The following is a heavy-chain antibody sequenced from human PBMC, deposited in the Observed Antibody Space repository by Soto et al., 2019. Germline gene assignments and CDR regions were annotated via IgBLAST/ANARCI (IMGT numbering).Heavy chain of an antibody. D-gene: IGHD6-19*01. V-gene: IGHV1-69*06. CDR1: GGTFSNFG. J-gene: IGHJ5*02. CDR2: IIPTLGTA. CDR3: AIRPYRGGWVKWFDP. Sequence: QVQLVQSGAEVKKPGSSVKVSCKASGGTFSNFGITWVRQAPGQVLEWMGGIIPTLGTAIYAQNFRGRVTIIADKSTSTVSMELSSLRAEDTAVYYCAIRPYRGGWVKWFDPWGQGTLVTVSS.